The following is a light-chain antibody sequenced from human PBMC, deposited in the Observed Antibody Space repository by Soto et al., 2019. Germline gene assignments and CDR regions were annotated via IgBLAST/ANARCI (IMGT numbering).Light chain of an antibody. CDR1: QSVSSNY. J-gene: IGKJ1*01. Sequence: EIVLTQSPGTLSLSPGERATLSCRASQSVSSNYLAWYQQKPGQAPRLLFYGASSRATGIPDRFSGSGSGTDFTLTISRLEPEDCAVYYCQQLGTFGQGTKVEIK. CDR3: QQLGT. V-gene: IGKV3-20*01. CDR2: GAS.